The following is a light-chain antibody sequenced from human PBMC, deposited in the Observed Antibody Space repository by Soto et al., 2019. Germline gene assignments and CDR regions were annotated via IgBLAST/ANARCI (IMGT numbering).Light chain of an antibody. Sequence: QYALTQPASVSGSPGQSITISCTGTASDVGAYDYVSWYQHHPGKPPKLLIFEVRDRPSGVSNRFSGSKSGNTASLTISGLQPEDEADYFCSSSTSSSTLVFGTVTKLTVL. V-gene: IGLV2-14*01. J-gene: IGLJ1*01. CDR3: SSSTSSSTLV. CDR1: ASDVGAYDY. CDR2: EVR.